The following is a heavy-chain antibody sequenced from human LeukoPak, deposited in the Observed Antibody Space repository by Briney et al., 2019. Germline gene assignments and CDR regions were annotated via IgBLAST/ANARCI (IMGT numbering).Heavy chain of an antibody. CDR1: GFTFSSYC. V-gene: IGHV3-74*01. D-gene: IGHD2-2*01. CDR2: INSDGSST. J-gene: IGHJ4*02. CDR3: ARETPSIMRASSTSFSLDFNY. Sequence: GGSLRLSCAASGFTFSSYCMDWVRQTPGKGLVWVSRINSDGSSTSYADSVNGRFTISRDNAKNTLYLQMNSLRAEDTAVYYCARETPSIMRASSTSFSLDFNYWGQGTPVTVSS.